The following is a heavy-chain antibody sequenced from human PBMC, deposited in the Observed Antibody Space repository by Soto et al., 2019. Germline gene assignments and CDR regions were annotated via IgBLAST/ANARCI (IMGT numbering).Heavy chain of an antibody. V-gene: IGHV4-4*02. CDR3: VRYVIFYYDSSGYYYSPYYFDY. CDR2: IYHSGSA. CDR1: GQYIKSNFW. D-gene: IGHD3-22*01. J-gene: IGHJ4*02. Sequence: SETLSLTCLVSGQYIKSNFWWAWVRQSPGKDLEWIGEIYHSGSAIYTQSLKNRVTMSLDESKNEYTHNIDSVTAADTAIYYCVRYVIFYYDSSGYYYSPYYFDYWGQGTLVTVSS.